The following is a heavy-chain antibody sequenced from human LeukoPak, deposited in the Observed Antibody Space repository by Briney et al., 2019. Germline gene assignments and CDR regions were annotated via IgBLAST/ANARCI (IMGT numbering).Heavy chain of an antibody. J-gene: IGHJ4*02. D-gene: IGHD5-12*01. CDR3: ARRGAGSGYADY. CDR1: GGSFSGYY. CDR2: INHSGST. V-gene: IGHV4-34*01. Sequence: PSETLSLTRAVYGGSFSGYYWSWIRQPPGKGLEWIGEINHSGSTNYNPSLKSRVTISVDTSKNQFSLKLSSVTAADTAVYYCARRGAGSGYADYWGQGTLVTVSS.